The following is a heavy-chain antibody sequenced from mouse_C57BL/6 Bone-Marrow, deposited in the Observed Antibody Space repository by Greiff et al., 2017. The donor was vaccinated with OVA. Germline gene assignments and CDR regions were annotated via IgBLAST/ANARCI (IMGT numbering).Heavy chain of an antibody. CDR1: GYTFTDYY. V-gene: IGHV1-26*01. J-gene: IGHJ1*03. CDR2: INPNNGGT. D-gene: IGHD1-1*01. CDR3: ARRDIGYYYGYGWYFDV. Sequence: EVQLQQSGPELVKPGASVKISCKASGYTFTDYYMNWVKQSHGKSLEWIGDINPNNGGTSYNQKFKGKATLTVDKSSSTAYMELRSLTSEDSAVYYCARRDIGYYYGYGWYFDVWGTGTTVTVSS.